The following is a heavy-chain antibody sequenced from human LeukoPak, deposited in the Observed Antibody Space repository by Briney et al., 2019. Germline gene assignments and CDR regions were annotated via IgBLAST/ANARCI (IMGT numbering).Heavy chain of an antibody. CDR3: ARDRGDWDAFDI. Sequence: ASVNVSCKASGYTFIGYHMHWVRQAPGQGLEWMGWINPNSGGTNYAQKFQGRVTMTRDTSITTAYMELSRLRSDDTAVYYCARDRGDWDAFDIWGQGTMVTVSS. CDR1: GYTFIGYH. CDR2: INPNSGGT. J-gene: IGHJ3*02. D-gene: IGHD3-10*01. V-gene: IGHV1-2*02.